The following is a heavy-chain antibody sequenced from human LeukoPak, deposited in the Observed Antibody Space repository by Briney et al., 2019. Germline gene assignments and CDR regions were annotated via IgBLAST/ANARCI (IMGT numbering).Heavy chain of an antibody. V-gene: IGHV4-30-2*01. Sequence: PSETLSLTCAVSGGSISSGGYSWSWIRQPPGKGLEWIGYTSHSGSTYYNPSLKSRVTISVDKSKNQFSLELTSVTAADTAVYYCARYSTTWPYWYFDLWGRGTLVTVSS. CDR3: ARYSTTWPYWYFDL. D-gene: IGHD6-13*01. CDR1: GGSISSGGYS. CDR2: TSHSGST. J-gene: IGHJ2*01.